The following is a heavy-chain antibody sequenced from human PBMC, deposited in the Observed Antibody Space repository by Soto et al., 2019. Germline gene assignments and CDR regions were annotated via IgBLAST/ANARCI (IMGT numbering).Heavy chain of an antibody. CDR2: IIPIFGTA. J-gene: IGHJ2*01. Sequence: QVQLVQSGAEVKKPGSSVKVSCKASGGTFSSYAISWVRQAPGQGPEWMGGIIPIFGTANYAQKFQGRVTITADESTSTAYMELSSLRSEDTAVYYCARDARGGNSLPNYWYFDLWGRGTLVTVSS. CDR1: GGTFSSYA. D-gene: IGHD1-26*01. CDR3: ARDARGGNSLPNYWYFDL. V-gene: IGHV1-69*12.